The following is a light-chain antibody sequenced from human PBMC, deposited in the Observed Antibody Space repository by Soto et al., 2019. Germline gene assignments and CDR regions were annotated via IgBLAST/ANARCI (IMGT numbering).Light chain of an antibody. CDR2: GAS. Sequence: EIVMTQSPATLSLSPGERATLSCRASQSVSSSYLSWYQQKPGQAPRLLIYGASTRATGIPARFSGSGSGTEFTLTISSLQPEDFAVYYCQQDYSLPWTFGQGTKVEIK. CDR3: QQDYSLPWT. V-gene: IGKV3D-7*01. CDR1: QSVSSSY. J-gene: IGKJ1*01.